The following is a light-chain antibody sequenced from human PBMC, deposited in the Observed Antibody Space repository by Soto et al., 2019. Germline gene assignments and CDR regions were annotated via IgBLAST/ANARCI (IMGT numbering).Light chain of an antibody. V-gene: IGKV3-20*01. CDR3: QQYGSSQT. CDR1: QSVSSSY. J-gene: IGKJ1*01. CDR2: GAS. Sequence: IVLTHSPGTLSLSPLERATLSFRASQSVSSSYLAWYQQKPGQAPRLLIYGASSRATGIPDRFSGSGSGTDFTLTISRLEPEDFAVYYCQQYGSSQTFGQGTKVDIK.